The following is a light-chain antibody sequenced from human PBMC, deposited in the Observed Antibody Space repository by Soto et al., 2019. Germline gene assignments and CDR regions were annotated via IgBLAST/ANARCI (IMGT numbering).Light chain of an antibody. J-gene: IGKJ5*01. Sequence: EIVMTQSPATLSVSPGERATLSCRASQSVSSNLAWYQQKPGQAPRLLIYGASTRATGIPARFSGSGSGTDFTLTIARLEPEDFAVYYCQEYDGAPITFGLGTRLEIK. CDR1: QSVSSN. CDR2: GAS. V-gene: IGKV3-15*01. CDR3: QEYDGAPIT.